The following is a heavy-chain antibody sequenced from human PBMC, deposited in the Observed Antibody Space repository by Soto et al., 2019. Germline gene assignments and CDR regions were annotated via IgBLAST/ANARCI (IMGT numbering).Heavy chain of an antibody. CDR1: GGSISSGDYS. Sequence: QLQLQESGAGLVKPSQTLSLTCAVSGGSISSGDYSWSWIRQPPGRGLEWIGYIYHSGRTYYNPSLKSRVTISVDISKNQFSLKLTYVTAADTAVYYCARGHDANDYWGRGTLVTVSS. V-gene: IGHV4-30-2*01. J-gene: IGHJ4*02. CDR2: IYHSGRT. CDR3: ARGHDANDY. D-gene: IGHD2-8*01.